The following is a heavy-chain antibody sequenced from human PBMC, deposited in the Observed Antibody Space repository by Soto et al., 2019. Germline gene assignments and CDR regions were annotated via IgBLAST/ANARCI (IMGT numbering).Heavy chain of an antibody. Sequence: GGSLRLSCAASGFTFSSYAMHWVRQAPGKGLEWVAVISYDGSNKYYADSVKGRFTISRDNSKNTLYLQMNSLRAEDTAVYYCERGHQQWPQSPWGQGTLVTVSS. J-gene: IGHJ5*02. CDR3: ERGHQQWPQSP. D-gene: IGHD6-19*01. CDR2: ISYDGSNK. V-gene: IGHV3-30-3*01. CDR1: GFTFSSYA.